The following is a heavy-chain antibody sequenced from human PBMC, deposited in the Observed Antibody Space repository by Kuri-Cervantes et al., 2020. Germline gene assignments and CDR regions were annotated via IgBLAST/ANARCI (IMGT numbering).Heavy chain of an antibody. D-gene: IGHD3-22*01. CDR1: GFTFSSYG. Sequence: GGSLRLSCAASGFTFSSYGMHWVRQAPGKGLGWVAVISYDGSNKYYADSVKGRFTISRDNSKNTLYLQMNSLRAEDTAVYYCARDEYYYDSSGYFEWFDPWGQGTLVTVSS. V-gene: IGHV3-30*03. CDR2: ISYDGSNK. CDR3: ARDEYYYDSSGYFEWFDP. J-gene: IGHJ5*02.